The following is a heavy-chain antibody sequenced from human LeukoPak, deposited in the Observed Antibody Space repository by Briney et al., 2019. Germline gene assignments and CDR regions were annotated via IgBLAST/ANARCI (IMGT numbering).Heavy chain of an antibody. J-gene: IGHJ4*02. CDR3: ARGEITIFGVVINHFDY. Sequence: PGGSLRLSCAASGFTFSSYSMNWVRQAPGKGLEWVSSISSNSSYIYYADSVKGRFTISRDNAKNSLYLQMNSLRAEDTAVYYCARGEITIFGVVINHFDYWGQGTLVTVSS. CDR1: GFTFSSYS. V-gene: IGHV3-21*01. CDR2: ISSNSSYI. D-gene: IGHD3-3*01.